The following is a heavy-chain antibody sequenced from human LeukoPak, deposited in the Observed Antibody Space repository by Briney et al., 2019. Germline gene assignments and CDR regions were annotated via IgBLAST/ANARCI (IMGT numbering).Heavy chain of an antibody. Sequence: GASVKVSCKASGYTFTGYYMHWVRQAPGQGLEWMGWINPNSGGTNYAQKFQGRVTMTGDTSISTAYMELSRLRSDDTAVYYCARECSSSEPYYFDYWGQGTLVTVSS. CDR1: GYTFTGYY. CDR2: INPNSGGT. D-gene: IGHD6-13*01. V-gene: IGHV1-2*02. J-gene: IGHJ4*02. CDR3: ARECSSSEPYYFDY.